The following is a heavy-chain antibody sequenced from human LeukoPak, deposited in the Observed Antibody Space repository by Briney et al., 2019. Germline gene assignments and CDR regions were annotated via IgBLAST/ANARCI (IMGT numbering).Heavy chain of an antibody. CDR3: TRSNWGNTPDFDY. V-gene: IGHV3-49*03. J-gene: IGHJ4*02. CDR1: GFTFGDYV. CDR2: IRDKGHGGTT. D-gene: IGHD7-27*01. Sequence: GGSLRLSCTASGFTFGDYVVSWFRQAPGKGLEWVGFIRDKGHGGTTEYAASVKDRSTISRDDSKTIAYLQMNSLKTEDTAVYYCTRSNWGNTPDFDYWGQGTLVTVSS.